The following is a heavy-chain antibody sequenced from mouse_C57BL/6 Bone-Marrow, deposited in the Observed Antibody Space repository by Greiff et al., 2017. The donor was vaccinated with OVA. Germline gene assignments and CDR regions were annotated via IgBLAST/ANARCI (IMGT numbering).Heavy chain of an antibody. J-gene: IGHJ2*01. Sequence: VQLQQSVAELVRPGASVKLSCTASGFNIKNTYMHWVKQRPEQGLEWIGRIDPANGNTKYAPKFQGKATITADTSSNTAYLQLSRLTSDDTAIYYCARRVDYDRYYFDYWGQGTTLTVSS. V-gene: IGHV14-3*01. CDR1: GFNIKNTY. D-gene: IGHD2-4*01. CDR2: IDPANGNT. CDR3: ARRVDYDRYYFDY.